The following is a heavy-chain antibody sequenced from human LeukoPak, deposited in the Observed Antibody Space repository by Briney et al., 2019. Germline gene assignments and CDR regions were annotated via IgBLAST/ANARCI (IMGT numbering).Heavy chain of an antibody. CDR3: ARLDDRAARIGVGHSSSWSSRRGFDY. CDR1: GGSFSGYY. V-gene: IGHV4-34*01. CDR2: INHSGST. Sequence: SETLSLTCAVYGGSFSGYYWSWIRQPPGKGLEWIGEINHSGSTNYNPSLKSRVTISVETSKNQFSLKLSSVTAADTAVYYCARLDDRAARIGVGHSSSWSSRRGFDYWGQGTLVTVSS. J-gene: IGHJ4*02. D-gene: IGHD6-13*01.